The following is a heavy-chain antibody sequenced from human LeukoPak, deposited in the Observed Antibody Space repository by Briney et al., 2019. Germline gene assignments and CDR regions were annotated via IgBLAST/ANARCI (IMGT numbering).Heavy chain of an antibody. J-gene: IGHJ5*02. CDR2: INTKSGRT. CDR1: GYSFTDYY. D-gene: IGHD3-3*01. V-gene: IGHV1-2*02. CDR3: ARADFIDAGPYLIGP. Sequence: ASVRVSCKTSGYSFTDYYIHWVRQAPGQGLEWMGWINTKSGRTSSARKFQGRVTMTRAPSITTVYMDMAWLTSDDTAIYFCARADFIDAGPYLIGPWGQGTLVTVSS.